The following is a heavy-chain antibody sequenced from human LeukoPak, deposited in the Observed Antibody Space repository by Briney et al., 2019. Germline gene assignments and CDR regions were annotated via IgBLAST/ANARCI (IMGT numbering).Heavy chain of an antibody. D-gene: IGHD6-13*01. J-gene: IGHJ4*02. V-gene: IGHV3-53*01. CDR3: ARDVFVAGTVDYFDY. Sequence: GGSLRLSCAASGFTVSSNYMSWVRQAPGKGLEWVSVIYSGGSTYYADSVKGRFTISRDNSKNTLYLQMNSLRAEDTAVYYCARDVFVAGTVDYFDYWGREPWSPSPQ. CDR2: IYSGGST. CDR1: GFTVSSNY.